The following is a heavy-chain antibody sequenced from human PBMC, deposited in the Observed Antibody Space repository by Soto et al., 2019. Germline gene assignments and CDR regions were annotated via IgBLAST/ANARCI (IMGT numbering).Heavy chain of an antibody. J-gene: IGHJ4*02. D-gene: IGHD5-12*01. Sequence: PSETLSLTCTVSVGSINSYYWSWIRQPPGKGLEWIGYIYYSGSTNYNPSLKSRVTISVDRSKNQFSLKLTSVTAADTAVYYCARDEYGGYDRHLDYWGQGPLITVSS. CDR2: IYYSGST. V-gene: IGHV4-59*13. CDR3: ARDEYGGYDRHLDY. CDR1: VGSINSYY.